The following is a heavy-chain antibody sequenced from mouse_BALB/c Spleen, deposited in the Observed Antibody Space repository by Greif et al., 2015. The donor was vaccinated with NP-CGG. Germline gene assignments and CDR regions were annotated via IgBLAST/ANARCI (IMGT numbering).Heavy chain of an antibody. CDR2: INPGSGGT. Sequence: QVQLQQSGAELVRPGTSVKVSCKASGYAFTNYLIEWVKQRPGQGLEWIGVINPGSGGTNYNEKFKGKATLTADKSSSTAYMQLSSLTSDDSAVYFCAGYGYDAGFAYWGQGTLVTVST. J-gene: IGHJ3*01. CDR1: GYAFTNYL. V-gene: IGHV1-54*01. CDR3: AGYGYDAGFAY. D-gene: IGHD2-2*01.